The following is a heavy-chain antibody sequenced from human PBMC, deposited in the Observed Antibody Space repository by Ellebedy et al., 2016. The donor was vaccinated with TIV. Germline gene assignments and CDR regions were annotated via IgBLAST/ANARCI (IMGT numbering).Heavy chain of an antibody. CDR2: IIPIFGTA. CDR3: ARTDGYSGYDNSLNWFDP. D-gene: IGHD5-12*01. Sequence: SVKVSXKASGGTFSSYAISWVRQAPGQGLEWMGGIIPIFGTANYAQKFQGRVTITADESTSTAYMELSSLRSEDTAVYYCARTDGYSGYDNSLNWFDPWGQGTLVTVSS. V-gene: IGHV1-69*13. CDR1: GGTFSSYA. J-gene: IGHJ5*02.